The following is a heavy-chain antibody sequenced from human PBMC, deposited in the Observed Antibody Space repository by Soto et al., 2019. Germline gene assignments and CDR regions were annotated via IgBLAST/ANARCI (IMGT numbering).Heavy chain of an antibody. CDR3: ASRRMVEH. D-gene: IGHD2-15*01. CDR2: ISSSSSTI. J-gene: IGHJ1*01. Sequence: GGSLRLSCAASGFTFSSYSMIWVRQAPGKGLEWVSYISSSSSTIYYADSVKGRFTISRDNAKNSLYLQMSSLRAEDTAVYYCASRRMVEHWGQGTLVTVSS. CDR1: GFTFSSYS. V-gene: IGHV3-48*01.